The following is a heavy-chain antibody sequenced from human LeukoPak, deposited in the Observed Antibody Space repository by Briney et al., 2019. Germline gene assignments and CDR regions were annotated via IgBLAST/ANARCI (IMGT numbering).Heavy chain of an antibody. D-gene: IGHD1-26*01. V-gene: IGHV4-38-2*01. Sequence: SETLSLTCAVSGYSITSGYYWVWIRQPPGKGLEWIGSIYHSGSTYYNPSLKSRVTIAVDTSKNQFSLKLSSVTAADTAVYYCARHSVGATQYRLFDYWGQGTLVTVSS. CDR2: IYHSGST. CDR1: GYSITSGYY. J-gene: IGHJ4*02. CDR3: ARHSVGATQYRLFDY.